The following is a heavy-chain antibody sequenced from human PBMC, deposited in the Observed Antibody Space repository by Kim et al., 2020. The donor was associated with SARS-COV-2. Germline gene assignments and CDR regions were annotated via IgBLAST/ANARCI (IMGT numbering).Heavy chain of an antibody. CDR1: GGPISSGGYY. V-gene: IGHV4-31*01. CDR2: IYYSGYT. D-gene: IGHD3-10*01. J-gene: IGHJ6*02. CDR3: ARLYYYGSGSYRSQYYYGLDV. Sequence: SETLSLTCTVSGGPISSGGYYWSWIHHHPGRGLEWIGNIYYSGYTDYNPSLKSLVSISIDTSKNQFSLKLSSVTAADTAVYYCARLYYYGSGSYRSQYYYGLDVWGQGTAVTVSS.